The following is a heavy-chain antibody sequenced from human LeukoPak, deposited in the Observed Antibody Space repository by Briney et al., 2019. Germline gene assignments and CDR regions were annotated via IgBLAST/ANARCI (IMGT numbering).Heavy chain of an antibody. J-gene: IGHJ3*02. Sequence: GGSLRLSCVASGFTFSSYSMNWVRQAPGKGLEWVSSVSSSSSYIYYADSVKGRFTISRDNAKNSLYLQMNSLRAEDTAVYYCARESLQGAFDIWGQGTMVTVSS. CDR2: VSSSSSYI. V-gene: IGHV3-21*01. CDR1: GFTFSSYS. CDR3: ARESLQGAFDI.